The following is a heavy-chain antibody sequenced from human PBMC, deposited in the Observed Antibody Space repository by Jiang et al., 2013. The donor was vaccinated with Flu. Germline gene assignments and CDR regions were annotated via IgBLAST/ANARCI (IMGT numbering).Heavy chain of an antibody. V-gene: IGHV4-4*09. CDR2: IHHSGST. D-gene: IGHD2-21*02. CDR1: GGSISSLH. CDR3: AAGLLGLTAGSFAS. Sequence: GLVKPSETLSLTCTVSGGSISSLHWSWVRQPPGEGLEWIGYIHHSGSTNYKPSLKSRVAISLDTSNSQFSLKLKSVTAADTAVYYCAAGLLGLTAGSFASWGQGTLVTVSS. J-gene: IGHJ4*02.